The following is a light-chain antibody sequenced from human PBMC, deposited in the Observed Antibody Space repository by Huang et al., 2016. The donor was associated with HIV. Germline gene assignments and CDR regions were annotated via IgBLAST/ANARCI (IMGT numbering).Light chain of an antibody. Sequence: DIQMTQSPSSLSASVGDRVTITCQASQDIRKYLNWYQQKPGRAPKLLIYDSSNLEGGFPSRFSGSGSGTNFTFTISSLHPEDIATYYCQQYDNLYIFGQGTKVEIK. CDR1: QDIRKY. V-gene: IGKV1-33*01. CDR2: DSS. CDR3: QQYDNLYI. J-gene: IGKJ1*01.